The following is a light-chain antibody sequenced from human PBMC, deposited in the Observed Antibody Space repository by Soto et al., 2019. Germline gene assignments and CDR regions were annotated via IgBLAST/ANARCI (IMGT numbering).Light chain of an antibody. CDR3: QQYCTSPPGT. J-gene: IGKJ1*01. V-gene: IGKV3-20*01. Sequence: EIVLTQSPDTLSLSPGERATLSCRASQSVSSSYLAWYQQKPGQAPRLLIYGASSRATGIPDRFSGSGSGTDFTLTIIRLEPEDFAVYYCQQYCTSPPGTFGQGTKVEIK. CDR2: GAS. CDR1: QSVSSSY.